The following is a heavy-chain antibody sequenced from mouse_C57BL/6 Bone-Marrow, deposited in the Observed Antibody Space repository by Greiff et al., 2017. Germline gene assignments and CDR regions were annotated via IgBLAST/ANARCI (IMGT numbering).Heavy chain of an antibody. CDR2: ISSGGSYT. CDR1: GFTFSSYG. D-gene: IGHD2-2*01. Sequence: EVKLMESGGDLVKPGGSLKLSCAASGFTFSSYGMSWVRQTPDKRLAWVATISSGGSYTYYPDSVQGRFTISRDNAKNTLYLQMSSLKSEDTAMYNCARRMVTTFDYWGQGTTLTVSS. CDR3: ARRMVTTFDY. V-gene: IGHV5-6*02. J-gene: IGHJ2*01.